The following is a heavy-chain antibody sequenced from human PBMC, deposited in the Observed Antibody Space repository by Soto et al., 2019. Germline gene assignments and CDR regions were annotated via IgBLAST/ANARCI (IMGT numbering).Heavy chain of an antibody. Sequence: QITLKESGPTLVKPTQTLTLTCTFSGFSLTTRGVGVGWIRQPPGKALECLALIYWDDDKRYSPSLQSRLSITTDTSKNEVVLTMTTVDPVDTATYYCAHIPNYYQYDWFDPWGQGTLVSVSS. V-gene: IGHV2-5*02. CDR1: GFSLTTRGVG. J-gene: IGHJ5*02. CDR2: IYWDDDK. CDR3: AHIPNYYQYDWFDP. D-gene: IGHD3-16*01.